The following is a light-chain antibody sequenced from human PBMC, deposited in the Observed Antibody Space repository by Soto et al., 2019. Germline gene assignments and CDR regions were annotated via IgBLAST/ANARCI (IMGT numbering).Light chain of an antibody. V-gene: IGKV3D-20*02. CDR2: GAS. CDR1: QSVSSSY. Sequence: ESLLTQSPCTLSLSPGERATLSCRASQSVSSSYLAWYQQKPGQAPRLLIYGASTRATGIPARFSGSGSGTDFTLTISSLEPEDFAVYYCQQRSNWPPSITFGQGTRLEIK. J-gene: IGKJ5*01. CDR3: QQRSNWPPSIT.